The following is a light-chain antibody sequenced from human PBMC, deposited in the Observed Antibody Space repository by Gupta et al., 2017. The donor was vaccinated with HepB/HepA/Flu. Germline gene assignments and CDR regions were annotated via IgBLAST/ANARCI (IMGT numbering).Light chain of an antibody. CDR3: QQYCSSTRT. Sequence: EIVLTQSPGTLSLSPGERATLSCRASQSVSSSYLAWYQQKPGQAPRLLIYGASSSATGIPDRFSGSGSGTDFTLTISSREPEDFAVYYCQQYCSSTRTFGQGTNVEIK. J-gene: IGKJ1*01. CDR1: QSVSSSY. CDR2: GAS. V-gene: IGKV3-20*01.